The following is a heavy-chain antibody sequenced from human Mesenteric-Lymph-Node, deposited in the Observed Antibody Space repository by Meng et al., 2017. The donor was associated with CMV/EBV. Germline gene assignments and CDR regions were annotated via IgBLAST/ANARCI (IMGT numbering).Heavy chain of an antibody. J-gene: IGHJ5*02. CDR2: INPYNGNT. CDR1: GYSFTNYG. CDR3: ARDRSGSWGFDP. V-gene: IGHV1-18*01. D-gene: IGHD3-3*01. Sequence: CKASGYSFTNYGISWVRQAPGQGLEWMGWINPYNGNTKYAQKLQGRVTMTTDTSTSTGYMELRSLRSDDTAVYYCARDRSGSWGFDPWGQGTLVTVSS.